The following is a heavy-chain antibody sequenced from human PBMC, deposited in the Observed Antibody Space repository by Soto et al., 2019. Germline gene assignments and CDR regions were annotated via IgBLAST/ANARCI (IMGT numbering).Heavy chain of an antibody. V-gene: IGHV4-31*03. Sequence: QVQLQESGPGLVKPSQTLSLTCTVSGGSISSGGYYWSWIRQHPGKGLEWIGYIYYSGNTYYNPSLTSRVTISVDTSKNQFSLKLSSVTAADTAVYYCASQRYYDFWSGYYPNYFDYWGQGTLVTVSS. D-gene: IGHD3-3*01. CDR3: ASQRYYDFWSGYYPNYFDY. J-gene: IGHJ4*02. CDR2: IYYSGNT. CDR1: GGSISSGGYY.